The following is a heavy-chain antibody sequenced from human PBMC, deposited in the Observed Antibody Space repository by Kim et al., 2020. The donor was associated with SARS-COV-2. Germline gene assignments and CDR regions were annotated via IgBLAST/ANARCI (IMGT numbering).Heavy chain of an antibody. Sequence: GGSLRLSCAASGFWFSDYAMSWVRQAPGKGLEWVSVFSRSGGSTYYADSVKGRFTISRDYSKNMLFLQMSSLRVEDTAVYFCVKGGWFGQSPKDYYDYWG. CDR2: FSRSGGST. CDR1: GFWFSDYA. J-gene: IGHJ4*01. V-gene: IGHV3-23*01. CDR3: VKGGWFGQSPKDYYDY. D-gene: IGHD3-10*01.